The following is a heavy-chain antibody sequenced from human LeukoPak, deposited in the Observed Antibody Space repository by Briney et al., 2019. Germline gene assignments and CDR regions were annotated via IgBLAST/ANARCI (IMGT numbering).Heavy chain of an antibody. V-gene: IGHV3-74*01. Sequence: PGGSLRLSCAASGFTFSSYWMHWVRQAPGKGLVWVSRIKTDGSAITYADAVRGRFIISRDNAKNTLYLQMNSLRVEDTAVYYCARDLPPAPWNGMDVWGQGTTVTVSS. CDR2: IKTDGSAI. J-gene: IGHJ6*02. CDR3: ARDLPPAPWNGMDV. CDR1: GFTFSSYW. D-gene: IGHD2-2*01.